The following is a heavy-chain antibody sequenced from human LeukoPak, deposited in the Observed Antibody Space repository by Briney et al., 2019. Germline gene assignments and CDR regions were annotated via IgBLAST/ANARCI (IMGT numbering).Heavy chain of an antibody. CDR2: ISGSGDTT. Sequence: GGSLRLSCVASGFTFNNYAMTWVRQVPGKGLEWVSAISGSGDTTHYADSVKGRFTISRDDSKNTLYLQMSSLSAEDTALYYCAKGSWLDYWGQGTLVTVSS. CDR3: AKGSWLDY. V-gene: IGHV3-23*01. D-gene: IGHD6-13*01. CDR1: GFTFNNYA. J-gene: IGHJ4*02.